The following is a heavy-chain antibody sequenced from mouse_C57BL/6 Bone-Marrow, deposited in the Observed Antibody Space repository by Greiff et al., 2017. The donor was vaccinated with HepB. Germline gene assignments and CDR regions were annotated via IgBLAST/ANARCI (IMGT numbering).Heavy chain of an antibody. CDR1: GFSLTSYG. Sequence: VQLQQSGPGLVQPSQRLSITCTVPGFSLTSYGVHWVRQSPGKGLEWLGEIWRGGSTDYNAAFMSRLSITKDNSKSQVFFKMNSLQADDTAIYSCAIRYYAMDYWGQGTSVTVSS. CDR3: AIRYYAMDY. CDR2: IWRGGST. J-gene: IGHJ4*01. V-gene: IGHV2-5*01.